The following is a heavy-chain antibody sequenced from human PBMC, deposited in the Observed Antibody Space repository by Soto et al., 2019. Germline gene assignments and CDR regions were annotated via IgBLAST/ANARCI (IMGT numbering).Heavy chain of an antibody. CDR3: ARVSYYYDSSGSQDWFDP. CDR2: ISAYNGNT. V-gene: IGHV1-18*01. D-gene: IGHD3-22*01. Sequence: QVQLVQSGAEVKKPGASVKVSCKASGYTFTSYGISWVRQAPGQGLEWMGWISAYNGNTNYAQKLQGRVTMTTDTXTXTXXMELRSLRSDDTAVYYCARVSYYYDSSGSQDWFDPWGQGTLVTVSS. CDR1: GYTFTSYG. J-gene: IGHJ5*02.